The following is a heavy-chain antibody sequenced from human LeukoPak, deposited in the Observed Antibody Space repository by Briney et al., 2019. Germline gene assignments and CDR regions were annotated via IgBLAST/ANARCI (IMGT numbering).Heavy chain of an antibody. V-gene: IGHV5-51*01. CDR3: ARHRYSYHRVPHYYYYYMDV. Sequence: GESLKISCKGSGYSFTSYWIGWVRQMPGKGLEWMGIIYPGDSDTRYSPSFQGQVTISADKSISTAYLQWSSLKASDTAMYYCARHRYSYHRVPHYYYYYMDVWGKGTTVTVSS. CDR1: GYSFTSYW. J-gene: IGHJ6*03. CDR2: IYPGDSDT. D-gene: IGHD5-18*01.